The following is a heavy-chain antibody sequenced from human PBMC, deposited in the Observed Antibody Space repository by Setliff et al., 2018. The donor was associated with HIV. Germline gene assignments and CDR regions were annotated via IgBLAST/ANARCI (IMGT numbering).Heavy chain of an antibody. CDR2: ITPMFGTA. V-gene: IGHV1-69*05. CDR1: GGTFSSFG. Sequence: SVKVSCKASGGTFSSFGISWVRQAPGQGLEWMGGITPMFGTAKYAQRFQGRVTMTRNTSISIAYMELSRLRSDDTAVYYCARTEYFDFWSGPRGFDPWGQGTLVTVSS. J-gene: IGHJ5*02. D-gene: IGHD3-3*01. CDR3: ARTEYFDFWSGPRGFDP.